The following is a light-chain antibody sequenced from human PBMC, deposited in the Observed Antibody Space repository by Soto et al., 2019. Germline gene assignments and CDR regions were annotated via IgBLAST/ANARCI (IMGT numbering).Light chain of an antibody. V-gene: IGKV3-15*01. CDR2: GAS. CDR3: QKFNNWLPWT. CDR1: QNVGNN. Sequence: IVMTQSPATLSVSPGERATLSCRASQNVGNNLVWYQQKPGQAPRLLIYGASTRAAAIPDRCSGSGSGTEFTLTISGLQSDDFAVYYCQKFNNWLPWTFGQGTKVDI. J-gene: IGKJ1*01.